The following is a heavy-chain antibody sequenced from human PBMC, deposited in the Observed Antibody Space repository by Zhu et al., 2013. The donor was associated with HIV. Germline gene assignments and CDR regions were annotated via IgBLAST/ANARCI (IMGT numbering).Heavy chain of an antibody. V-gene: IGHV1-46*01. CDR2: INPSGGST. J-gene: IGHJ6*03. Sequence: QVQLVQSGAEVKKPGASVKVSCKASGYTFTSYYMHWVRQAPGQGLEWMGIINPSGGSTSYAQKFQGRVTMTRDTSTSTVYMELSSLRSEDTAVYYCARDPTERPIGYCSSTSCRSDYYYYMDVWGKGPRVTVSS. CDR3: ARDPTERPIGYCSSTSCRSDYYYYMDV. CDR1: GYTFTSYY. D-gene: IGHD2-2*01.